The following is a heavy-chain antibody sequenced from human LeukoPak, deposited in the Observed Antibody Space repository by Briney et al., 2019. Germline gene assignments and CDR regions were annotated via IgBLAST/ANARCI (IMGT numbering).Heavy chain of an antibody. D-gene: IGHD6-6*01. V-gene: IGHV4-31*03. CDR2: IYYSGST. CDR3: ASSIAARRWFDP. J-gene: IGHJ5*02. Sequence: SETLSLTCTASGGSISSGGYYWSWIRQHPGKGLEWIGYIYYSGSTYYNPSLKSRVTISVDTSKNQFSLKLSSVTAADTAVYYCASSIAARRWFDPWGQGTLVTVSS. CDR1: GGSISSGGYY.